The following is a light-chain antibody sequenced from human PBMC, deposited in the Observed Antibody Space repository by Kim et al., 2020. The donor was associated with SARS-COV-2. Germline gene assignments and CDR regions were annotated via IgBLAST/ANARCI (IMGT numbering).Light chain of an antibody. CDR2: KAS. CDR3: QQYNAYPWT. CDR1: QSINNW. Sequence: ATVGDRVSIPCRASQSINNWFAWYQQKPGKSPKLLIYKASSLESGVPSRFSGGASGTEFTLSISGLQPDDFATYNCQQYNAYPWTFGQGTKVYIK. V-gene: IGKV1-5*03. J-gene: IGKJ1*01.